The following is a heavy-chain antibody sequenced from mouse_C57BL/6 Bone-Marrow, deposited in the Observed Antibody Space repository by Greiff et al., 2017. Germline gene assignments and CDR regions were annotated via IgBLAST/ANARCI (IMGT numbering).Heavy chain of an antibody. D-gene: IGHD1-1*01. CDR2: MHPNGGSP. CDR1: GYTFTNYW. V-gene: IGHV1-64*01. CDR3: ARSYGNDDYTMDY. Sequence: VQLQQSGAELVKPGASVTLSCKASGYTFTNYWMHWVKQRPGQGLGWIGMMHPNGGSPAYNEKFKCEATLSVDKSSRTAYMELSSLTSEDSAVYYCARSYGNDDYTMDYWGKGTSVPDSS. J-gene: IGHJ4*01.